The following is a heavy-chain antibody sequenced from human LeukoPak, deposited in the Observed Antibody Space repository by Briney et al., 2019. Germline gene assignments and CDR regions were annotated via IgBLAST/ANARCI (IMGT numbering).Heavy chain of an antibody. CDR1: GYTFTGYY. Sequence: ASVKVSCKASGYTFTGYYLHWVRQAPGQGLEWMGWINPNSGGTIYAQKFQGRVTMTRDTSISTAYMDLSRLRSDDTAVYYCARVDSGRYYGHDYWGQGTLVTVTS. V-gene: IGHV1-2*02. J-gene: IGHJ4*02. CDR2: INPNSGGT. CDR3: ARVDSGRYYGHDY. D-gene: IGHD1-26*01.